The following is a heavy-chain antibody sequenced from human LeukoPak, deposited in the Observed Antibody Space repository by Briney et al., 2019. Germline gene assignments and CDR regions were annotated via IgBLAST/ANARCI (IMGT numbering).Heavy chain of an antibody. V-gene: IGHV1-2*04. Sequence: ASVKVSCKASGYTFTGYYMHWGRQAPGQGLEWMEWINPNSGGTNYAQKFQGWVTMTRDTSISTAYMELSRLRSDDTAVYYCAREGGGSASEAFDIWGQGTMVTVSS. CDR1: GYTFTGYY. D-gene: IGHD1-26*01. J-gene: IGHJ3*02. CDR3: AREGGGSASEAFDI. CDR2: INPNSGGT.